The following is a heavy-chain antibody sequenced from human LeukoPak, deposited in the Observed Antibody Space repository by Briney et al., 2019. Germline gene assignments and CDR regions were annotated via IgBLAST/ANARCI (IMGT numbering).Heavy chain of an antibody. CDR2: ISVGGGNT. CDR1: GFTFSTYG. D-gene: IGHD3-10*01. CDR3: ATSRAF. J-gene: IGHJ4*02. Sequence: GGSLRLSCAASGFTFSTYGMSWVRQAPGKGLEWVAGISVGGGNTYYADSVKGRFTISRDNSKNTLYLQMNSLRAEDTAIYYCATSRAFWGQGTLVIVSS. V-gene: IGHV3-23*01.